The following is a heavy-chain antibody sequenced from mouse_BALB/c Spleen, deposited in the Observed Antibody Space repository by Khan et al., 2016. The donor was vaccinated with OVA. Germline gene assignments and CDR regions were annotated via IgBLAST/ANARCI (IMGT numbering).Heavy chain of an antibody. CDR2: IWSDGST. CDR3: ARQPYYQYYIMDY. Sequence: QVQLKQSGPGLVAPSQSLSITCTISRFSLTNYGVHWVRQPPGKGLEWLVVIWSDGSTSYNSALKSRLIISKDNSKSQVFLKMNSLQTDDTAMYYCARQPYYQYYIMDYWGQGTSVTVSS. V-gene: IGHV2-6-1*01. D-gene: IGHD2-10*01. J-gene: IGHJ4*01. CDR1: RFSLTNYG.